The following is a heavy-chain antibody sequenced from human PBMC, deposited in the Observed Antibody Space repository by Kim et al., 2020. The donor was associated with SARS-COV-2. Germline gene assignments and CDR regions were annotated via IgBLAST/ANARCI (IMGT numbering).Heavy chain of an antibody. Sequence: GGSLRLSCAASGFTFSNAWMSWVRQAPGKGLEWVGRIKSKTDGGTTDYAAPVKGRFTISRDDSKNTLYLKMNSLKTEDTAVYYCTTEASYYFDSSGYCEYWGQGNLGTVSS. D-gene: IGHD3-22*01. CDR3: TTEASYYFDSSGYCEY. J-gene: IGHJ4*02. CDR2: IKSKTDGGTT. CDR1: GFTFSNAW. V-gene: IGHV3-15*01.